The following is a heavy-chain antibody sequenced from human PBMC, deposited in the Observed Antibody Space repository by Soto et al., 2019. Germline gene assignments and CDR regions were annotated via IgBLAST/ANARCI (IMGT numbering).Heavy chain of an antibody. CDR1: GFTFSSYA. CDR3: AREVPAPSDYYYGLDV. D-gene: IGHD2-2*01. J-gene: IGHJ6*02. V-gene: IGHV3-30-3*01. CDR2: ISYDGSNK. Sequence: QVQLVESGGGVVQPGRSLRLSCAASGFTFSSYAMHWVRQAPGKGLEWVVIISYDGSNKYYADSVGGRFTVSRDNSKNTLYVQMSSLRVDDTAVYSCAREVPAPSDYYYGLDVWGQGTTVTVSS.